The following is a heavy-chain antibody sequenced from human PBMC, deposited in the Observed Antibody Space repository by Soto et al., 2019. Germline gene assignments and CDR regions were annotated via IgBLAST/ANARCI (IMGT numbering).Heavy chain of an antibody. V-gene: IGHV4-30-4*01. CDR1: GGSISSGDYY. J-gene: IGHJ4*02. Sequence: QVQLQESGPGLVKPSQTLSLTCTVSGGSISSGDYYWSWIRQPPGKGLEWIGYIYYSGSTYYNPSLTSRVTIPVDPSKNQFSLKLSSVTAADTAVYYCARVQGGGGAMVHNYWGQGTLVTVSP. D-gene: IGHD5-18*01. CDR3: ARVQGGGGAMVHNY. CDR2: IYYSGST.